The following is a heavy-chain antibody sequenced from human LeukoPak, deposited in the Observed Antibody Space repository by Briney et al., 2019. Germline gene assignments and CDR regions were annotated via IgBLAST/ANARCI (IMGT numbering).Heavy chain of an antibody. D-gene: IGHD1-26*01. CDR1: GFTLEGFG. Sequence: GGSLRLSCAASGFTLEGFGMHWVRQAPGKGLEWVAFIRYDESQKLYIDSVKGRFSISRDTSKNALYLQMNSLRAGDTAVYYCAKCYYDGRDSAFGDWGQGTPVTVSS. CDR3: AKCYYDGRDSAFGD. V-gene: IGHV3-30*02. CDR2: IRYDESQK. J-gene: IGHJ4*02.